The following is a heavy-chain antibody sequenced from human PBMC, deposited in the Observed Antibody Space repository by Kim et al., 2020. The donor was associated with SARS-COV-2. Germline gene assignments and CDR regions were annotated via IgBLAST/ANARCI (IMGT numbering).Heavy chain of an antibody. D-gene: IGHD3-22*01. CDR1: GFTFSRYG. CDR3: ARDIRSYYDDTSGYFLAR. J-gene: IGHJ4*02. CDR2: IWYVGSNE. V-gene: IGHV3-33*01. Sequence: GGSLRLSCAASGFTFSRYGMHWVRQAPGKGLEWVAVIWYVGSNEDYADSVKGRFTISRDNPKNTLFLQMNSLRAEDAAIYYCARDIRSYYDDTSGYFLARWGQGCLVTVSS.